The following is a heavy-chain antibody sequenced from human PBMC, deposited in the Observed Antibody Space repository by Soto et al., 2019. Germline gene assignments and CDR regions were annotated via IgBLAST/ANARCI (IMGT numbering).Heavy chain of an antibody. CDR2: ISYDGSNK. CDR1: GFTFSSYG. Sequence: QVQLVESGGGVVQPGRSLRLSCAASGFTFSSYGMHWVRQAPGKGLEWVAVISYDGSNKYYADSVKGRFTISRDNSKNTLYLQMNSLRAEDTAVYYCAKDLGGAPGSIWGQGTLVTVSS. CDR3: AKDLGGAPGSI. J-gene: IGHJ4*02. D-gene: IGHD3-10*01. V-gene: IGHV3-30*18.